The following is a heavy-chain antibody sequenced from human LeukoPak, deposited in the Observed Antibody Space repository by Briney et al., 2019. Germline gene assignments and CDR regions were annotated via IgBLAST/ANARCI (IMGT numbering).Heavy chain of an antibody. CDR1: GGSISSGGYY. CDR3: ARGTSGSFDY. Sequence: SQTLSLTCTVSGGSISSGGYYWSWIRQHPGKGLEWIGYIYYSGSTYYNPSLKSRVPISVDTSKYQFSLKLSSVTAADTAGYYCARGTSGSFDYWGQGTLVTVSS. D-gene: IGHD1-7*01. CDR2: IYYSGST. V-gene: IGHV4-31*03. J-gene: IGHJ4*02.